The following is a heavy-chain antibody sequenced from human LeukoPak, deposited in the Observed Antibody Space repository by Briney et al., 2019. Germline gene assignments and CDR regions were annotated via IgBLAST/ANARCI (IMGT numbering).Heavy chain of an antibody. D-gene: IGHD3-10*01. V-gene: IGHV4-39*01. CDR2: IYYSGST. CDR1: GGSISSSSYY. J-gene: IGHJ5*02. Sequence: PSETLSLTCTVSGGSISSSSYYWGWIRQPPGKGLEWIGSIYYSGSTYYNPSLKSRVTIFVDTSKNQFSLKLSSVTAADTAVYYCARHLTMVRGVIITPRPGWFDPWGQGTLVTVSS. CDR3: ARHLTMVRGVIITPRPGWFDP.